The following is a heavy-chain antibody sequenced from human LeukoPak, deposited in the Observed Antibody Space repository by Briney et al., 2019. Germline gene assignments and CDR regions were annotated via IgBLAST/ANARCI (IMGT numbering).Heavy chain of an antibody. J-gene: IGHJ3*02. CDR1: GGSISSGSYY. CDR3: AGRYCSNSNCLLAFDI. D-gene: IGHD2-2*01. Sequence: SETLSLTCTVSGGSISSGSYYWGWIRQPTGKGLEWIGFSYYTGITYYNPSLESRVTISVDTSKNQFSLTLSSVTAADTAVYYCAGRYCSNSNCLLAFDIWGQGTMVTVSS. CDR2: SYYTGIT. V-gene: IGHV4-39*01.